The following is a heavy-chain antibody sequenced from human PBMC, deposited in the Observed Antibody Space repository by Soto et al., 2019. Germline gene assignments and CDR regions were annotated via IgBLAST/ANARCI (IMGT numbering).Heavy chain of an antibody. D-gene: IGHD3-10*01. V-gene: IGHV5-10-1*01. J-gene: IGHJ6*02. CDR1: GYSFTSYW. CDR2: IDPSDSYT. Sequence: GESLKISCKGSGYSFTSYWISWVRQMPGKGLEWMGKIDPSDSYTNYNPSFQGHVTISADRSISTAYLQWSSLKASDTAIYYCARALPAPCSYCGMDVWGQGPTVTVSS. CDR3: ARALPAPCSYCGMDV.